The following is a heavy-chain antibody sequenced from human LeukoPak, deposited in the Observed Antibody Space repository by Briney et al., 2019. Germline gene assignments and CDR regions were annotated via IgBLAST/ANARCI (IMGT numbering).Heavy chain of an antibody. CDR1: GCSISSYY. CDR3: ARGYGSGSYYKGGSRFDP. J-gene: IGHJ5*02. V-gene: IGHV4-59*08. D-gene: IGHD3-10*01. Sequence: SETLSLTCTVSGCSISSYYWSWIRQPPGKGLEWIGYIYYSGSTNYNPSPRSRVTISVATSKNQFSLQLSSVTAADTAGYYCARGYGSGSYYKGGSRFDPWGQGTLVTVSS. CDR2: IYYSGST.